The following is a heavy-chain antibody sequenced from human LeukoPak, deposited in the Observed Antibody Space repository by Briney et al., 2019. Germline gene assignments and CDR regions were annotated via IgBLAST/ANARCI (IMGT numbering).Heavy chain of an antibody. CDR2: ISGSGGST. J-gene: IGHJ4*02. CDR3: AKELSGYYDSTGPLDY. V-gene: IGHV3-23*01. D-gene: IGHD3-22*01. Sequence: GGSLRLSCAASGFTFSSYAESWVRQAPGKGLEWVSGISGSGGSTSSADSVKGRFTISRDNSKNTLYLQMNSLRAEDTAVYYCAKELSGYYDSTGPLDYWGQGTLVTVSS. CDR1: GFTFSSYA.